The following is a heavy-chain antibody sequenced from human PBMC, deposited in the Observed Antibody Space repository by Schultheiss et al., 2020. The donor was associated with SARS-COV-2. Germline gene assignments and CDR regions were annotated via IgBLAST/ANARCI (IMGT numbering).Heavy chain of an antibody. CDR2: IYTSGST. CDR1: GGSISSYY. CDR3: ARGSGSYGAYYFDY. J-gene: IGHJ4*02. V-gene: IGHV4-4*07. D-gene: IGHD1-26*01. Sequence: SETLSLTCTVSGGSISSYYWSWIRQPAGKGLEWIRRIYTSGSTNYNPSLKSRVTMSVDTSKNQFSLKLSSVTAADTAVYYCARGSGSYGAYYFDYWGQGTLVTVSS.